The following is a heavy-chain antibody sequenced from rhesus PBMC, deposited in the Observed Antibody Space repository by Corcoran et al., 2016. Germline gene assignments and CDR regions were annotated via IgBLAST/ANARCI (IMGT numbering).Heavy chain of an antibody. CDR3: ARLRSGDYYSFDY. J-gene: IGHJ4*01. CDR1: GGSISDSYR. Sequence: QVQLQGSGPGVVKPSETLSLTCAVSGGSISDSYRWSWIRQPPGKGREWIGYIYGSSTSTTYNPSLESPVTISKDTSKNQFSLKLSSVTAADTAVYYCARLRSGDYYSFDYWGQGVLVTVSS. CDR2: IYGSSTST. V-gene: IGHV4S10*01. D-gene: IGHD3-34*01.